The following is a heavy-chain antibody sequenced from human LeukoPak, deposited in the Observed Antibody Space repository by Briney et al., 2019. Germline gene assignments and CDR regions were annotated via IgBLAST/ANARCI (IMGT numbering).Heavy chain of an antibody. CDR1: GFTFSSYS. Sequence: AGGSLRLXCAASGFTFSSYSMNWVRQAPGKGLEWVGFIRSKAYGVTTEYAASVKGRFTISRDDSKSIAYLQMNSLKTEDTAVYYCTRENYDILTGPPDWGQGTLVTVSS. V-gene: IGHV3-49*04. J-gene: IGHJ4*02. CDR2: IRSKAYGVTT. CDR3: TRENYDILTGPPD. D-gene: IGHD3-9*01.